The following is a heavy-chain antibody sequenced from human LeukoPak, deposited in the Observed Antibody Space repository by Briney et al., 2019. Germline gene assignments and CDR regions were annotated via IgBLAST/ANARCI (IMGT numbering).Heavy chain of an antibody. Sequence: GGSLRLSCAASGFTCSSYAMSWVRQAPGKGLEWVSAISGSGGSTYYADSVKGRFTISRDNSKNTLYLQMNSLGAEDTAVYYCAKGRGGSCYDCWGQGTLVTVSS. CDR2: ISGSGGST. D-gene: IGHD2-15*01. V-gene: IGHV3-23*01. CDR3: AKGRGGSCYDC. CDR1: GFTCSSYA. J-gene: IGHJ4*02.